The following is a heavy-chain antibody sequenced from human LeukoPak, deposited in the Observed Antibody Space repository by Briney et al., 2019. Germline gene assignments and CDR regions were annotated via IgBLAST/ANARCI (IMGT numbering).Heavy chain of an antibody. D-gene: IGHD3-10*01. J-gene: IGHJ4*02. CDR2: ISYDGSNK. Sequence: PGGSLRLSCAASGFTFSSYAMHWVPQAPGKGLEWVAVISYDGSNKYYADSVKGRFTISRDNAKNSLYLQMNSLRAEDTAVYYCARDRAQDYWGQGTLVTVSS. CDR3: ARDRAQDY. CDR1: GFTFSSYA. V-gene: IGHV3-30-3*01.